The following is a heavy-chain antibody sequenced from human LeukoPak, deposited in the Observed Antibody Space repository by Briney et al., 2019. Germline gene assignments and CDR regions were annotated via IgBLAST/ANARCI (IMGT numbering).Heavy chain of an antibody. V-gene: IGHV3-23*01. CDR3: AKGPSGWSRGDFDY. J-gene: IGHJ4*02. Sequence: PGGSLRLSCAASGFTVSSNYMNWVRQAPGRGLEWVSAISNSGANTYYADSVKGRFTISRDNSKNTLYLQMNSLRAEDTAIYYCAKGPSGWSRGDFDYWGQGTLVTVSS. CDR2: ISNSGANT. CDR1: GFTVSSNY. D-gene: IGHD6-19*01.